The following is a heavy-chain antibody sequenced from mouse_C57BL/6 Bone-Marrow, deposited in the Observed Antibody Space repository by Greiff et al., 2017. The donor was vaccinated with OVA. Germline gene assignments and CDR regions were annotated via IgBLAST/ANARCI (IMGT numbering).Heavy chain of an antibody. V-gene: IGHV5-6*02. D-gene: IGHD1-1*01. Sequence: DVMLVESGGDLVKPGGSLKLSCAASGFTFSSYGMSWVRQTPDKRLEWVATISSGGSYTYYPDSVKGRFTISRDNAKNTLYLQMSSLKSEDTAMYYCARQDMGYYYGSSFWFAYWGQGTLVTVSA. CDR2: ISSGGSYT. CDR3: ARQDMGYYYGSSFWFAY. CDR1: GFTFSSYG. J-gene: IGHJ3*01.